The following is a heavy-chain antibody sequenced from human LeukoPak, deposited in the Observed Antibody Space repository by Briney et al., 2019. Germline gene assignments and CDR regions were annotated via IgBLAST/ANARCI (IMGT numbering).Heavy chain of an antibody. V-gene: IGHV4-39*01. D-gene: IGHD5-24*01. Sequence: NPSETLSLTCAVYGGSFSGYYWGWIRQPPGKGLEWIGSIYYSGSTYCNPSLKSRVTISVDTSKNQFSLKLSSVTAADTAVYYCARPKMATILGAFDIWGQGTVVTVSS. CDR3: ARPKMATILGAFDI. J-gene: IGHJ3*02. CDR2: IYYSGST. CDR1: GGSFSGYY.